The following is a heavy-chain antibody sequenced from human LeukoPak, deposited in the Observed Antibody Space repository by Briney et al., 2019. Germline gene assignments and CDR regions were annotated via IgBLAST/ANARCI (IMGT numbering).Heavy chain of an antibody. V-gene: IGHV3-23*01. D-gene: IGHD5-18*01. CDR1: GFXFSNYA. Sequence: PGGSLRLSCAASGFXFSNYAISWARQAPGKGLEWVPPISGSGGSTYYADSVKGRFTISRDNSKNTLYLQMNSLRAEDTAVYYCTKGTIWLPFDYWGQGTLVTVSS. J-gene: IGHJ4*02. CDR2: ISGSGGST. CDR3: TKGTIWLPFDY.